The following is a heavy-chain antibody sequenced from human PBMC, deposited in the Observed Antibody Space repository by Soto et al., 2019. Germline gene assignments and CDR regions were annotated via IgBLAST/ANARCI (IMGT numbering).Heavy chain of an antibody. CDR2: IWSDGNNK. Sequence: QVQLVESGGGVVQPGTSLRLSCAASGFTFNTYGFHWVRQAPGKGLEWVAVIWSDGNNKYYTDSVRGRFTISRDGSKNTLYLQMNSLRVEDTAVYYCARIQLDTIMALDYWGQGTLVTVS. J-gene: IGHJ4*02. CDR1: GFTFNTYG. V-gene: IGHV3-33*01. CDR3: ARIQLDTIMALDY. D-gene: IGHD1-1*01.